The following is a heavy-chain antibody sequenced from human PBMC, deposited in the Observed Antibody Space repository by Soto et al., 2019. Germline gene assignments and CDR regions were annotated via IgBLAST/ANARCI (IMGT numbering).Heavy chain of an antibody. Sequence: PGGSLRLSCAASGFTFRGYGMNWVRQAPGKGLEWVSYISSSNRTINYADAVKGRFIISRDDAKNSLYLQMHSGRDEDTAVYYCARGGWPPPHTGMDARAQRTTLTVSS. CDR2: ISSSNRTI. CDR3: ARGGWPPPHTGMDA. V-gene: IGHV3-48*02. CDR1: GFTFRGYG. J-gene: IGHJ6*02.